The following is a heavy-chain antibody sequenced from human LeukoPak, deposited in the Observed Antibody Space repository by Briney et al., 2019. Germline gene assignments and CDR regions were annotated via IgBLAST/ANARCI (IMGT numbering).Heavy chain of an antibody. CDR2: IGSRSSTI. J-gene: IGHJ4*02. Sequence: GGSLRLSCAASGFTFSSYIMNWVRQAPGKGLEWVSYIGSRSSTIYYADSVKGRFTISRDNAKNSLYLQMNSLRAEDTAVYYCARLGAGTLTFDYWGQGTLVTVSS. CDR1: GFTFSSYI. D-gene: IGHD6-13*01. V-gene: IGHV3-48*01. CDR3: ARLGAGTLTFDY.